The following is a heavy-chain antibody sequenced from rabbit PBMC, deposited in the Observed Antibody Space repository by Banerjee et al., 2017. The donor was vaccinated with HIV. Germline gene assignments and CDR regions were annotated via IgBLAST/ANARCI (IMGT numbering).Heavy chain of an antibody. V-gene: IGHV1S40*01. CDR3: ARDSAGYADNGPDWLDL. CDR2: IGTGSGST. Sequence: QSLEESGGDLVKPGASLTLTCTASGFSFSSSYYMCWVRQAPGKGLEWIGCIGTGSGSTYNASWAKGRFTISKTSSTTVTLQMTSLTAADTATYFCARDSAGYADNGPDWLDLWGQGTLVTV. D-gene: IGHD6-1*01. CDR1: GFSFSSSYY. J-gene: IGHJ5*01.